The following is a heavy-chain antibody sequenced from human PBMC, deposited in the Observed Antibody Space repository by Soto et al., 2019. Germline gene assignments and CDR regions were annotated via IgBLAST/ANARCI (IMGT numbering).Heavy chain of an antibody. Sequence: GAAVKVSCKASGYTFTSYGISWVRQAPGQGLEWMGWISAYNGNTNYAQKLQGRVTMTTDTSTSTAYMELRSLRSDDTAVYYCARRRDDYVWGSYRYSDYWGQGTLVTVSS. J-gene: IGHJ4*02. CDR1: GYTFTSYG. D-gene: IGHD3-16*02. CDR3: ARRRDDYVWGSYRYSDY. CDR2: ISAYNGNT. V-gene: IGHV1-18*01.